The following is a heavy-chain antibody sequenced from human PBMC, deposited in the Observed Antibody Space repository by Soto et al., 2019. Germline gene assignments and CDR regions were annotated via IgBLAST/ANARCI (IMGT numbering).Heavy chain of an antibody. D-gene: IGHD4-17*01. CDR1: GGSFSGYY. CDR3: ARGPTTVTQIGYFDY. V-gene: IGHV4-34*01. J-gene: IGHJ4*02. CDR2: INHSGST. Sequence: SETLSLTCAVYGGSFSGYYWSWIRQPPGKGLEWIGEINHSGSTNYNPSLKSRVTISVDTSKNQFSLKLSSVTAADTAVYYCARGPTTVTQIGYFDYWGQGTLVTVSS.